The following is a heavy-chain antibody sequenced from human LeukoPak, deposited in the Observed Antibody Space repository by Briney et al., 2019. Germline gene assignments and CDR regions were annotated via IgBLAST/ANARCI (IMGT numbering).Heavy chain of an antibody. CDR3: ARIRGYHWNYGDY. CDR1: GGSISGYY. D-gene: IGHD1-7*01. CDR2: IYYSGST. V-gene: IGHV4-59*08. J-gene: IGHJ4*02. Sequence: SETLSLTCTVSGGSISGYYWNWIRQPPGKGLEWIGYIYYSGSTYYNPSLKSRVTISVDTSKNQSSLKLSSVTAADTAVYYCARIRGYHWNYGDYWGQGTLVTVSS.